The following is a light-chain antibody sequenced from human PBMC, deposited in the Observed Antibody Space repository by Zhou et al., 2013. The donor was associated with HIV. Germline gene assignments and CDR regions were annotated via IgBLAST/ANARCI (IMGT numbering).Light chain of an antibody. CDR1: QTLDTN. CDR3: QQYHDWSLT. J-gene: IGKJ1*01. Sequence: VMTQSPATLSLAPGETATLSCRASQTLDTNLAWYQQRPGQAPRLLIYGASTRATGIPARFSGSGSGTEFTLTISSLQSEDFAVYYCQQYHDWSLTFGQGTQVEIK. CDR2: GAS. V-gene: IGKV3-15*01.